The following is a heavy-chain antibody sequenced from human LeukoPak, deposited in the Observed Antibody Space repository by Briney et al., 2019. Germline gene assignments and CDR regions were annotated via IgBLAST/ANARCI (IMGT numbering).Heavy chain of an antibody. CDR2: MNPNSGNT. D-gene: IGHD3-10*01. J-gene: IGHJ6*03. Sequence: GASVKVSCKASGYTFTSYDINWVRQATGQGVEWMGWMNPNSGNTGYAQKCQGRVTMTRNTSISTDYMELSSLRSEDTAVYYCARVSVAMVRGVALSNYYYYMDVWGKGTTVTVSS. CDR3: ARVSVAMVRGVALSNYYYYMDV. V-gene: IGHV1-8*01. CDR1: GYTFTSYD.